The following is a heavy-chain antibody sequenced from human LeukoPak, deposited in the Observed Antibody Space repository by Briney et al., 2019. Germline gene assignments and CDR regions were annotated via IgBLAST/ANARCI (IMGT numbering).Heavy chain of an antibody. CDR1: GFTFSSYE. D-gene: IGHD6-19*01. CDR3: ARDYSSGWDDAFDI. Sequence: GGSLRLSCAASGFTFSSYEMNWVRQAPGKGLEWVSYISSSGSTMYYADSVKGRFTISRDNAKNSLYLQMNSLRADDTAVYYCARDYSSGWDDAFDIWGQGTMVTVSS. J-gene: IGHJ3*02. CDR2: ISSSGSTM. V-gene: IGHV3-48*03.